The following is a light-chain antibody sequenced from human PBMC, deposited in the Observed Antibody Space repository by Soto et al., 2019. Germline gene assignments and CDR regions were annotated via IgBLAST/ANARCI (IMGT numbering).Light chain of an antibody. CDR1: QSVSSGF. CDR3: HQFDSSLT. V-gene: IGKV3-20*01. CDR2: ATS. J-gene: IGKJ1*01. Sequence: EILLTQSPATLSLSPGEGATRSCRASQSVSSGFLAWYQQQPGQAPRLLIYATSRRAPGSPDRFSGSGSGTDFTLTISRLEPEDFAVYYCHQFDSSLTFGQGTKVEIK.